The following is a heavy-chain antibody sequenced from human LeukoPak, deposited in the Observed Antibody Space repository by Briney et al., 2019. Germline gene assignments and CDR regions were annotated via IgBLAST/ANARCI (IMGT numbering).Heavy chain of an antibody. CDR1: GGSISSSNYY. D-gene: IGHD2-15*01. Sequence: SETLSLTCTVSGGSISSSNYYWGWIRQPPGKGLEWIGRIYYSGSTYYNPSLKSRVTISVDTSKNQFSLKLSSVTAADTAVYYCARQDIVVVVAAIGDAFDIWGQGTMVTVSS. V-gene: IGHV4-39*07. CDR2: IYYSGST. CDR3: ARQDIVVVVAAIGDAFDI. J-gene: IGHJ3*02.